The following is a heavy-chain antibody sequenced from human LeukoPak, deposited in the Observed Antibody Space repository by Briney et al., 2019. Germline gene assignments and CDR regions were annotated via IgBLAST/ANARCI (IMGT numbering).Heavy chain of an antibody. J-gene: IGHJ4*02. CDR1: GFTFSSYW. D-gene: IGHD2-8*01. CDR3: ARGHPVLGVY. V-gene: IGHV3-74*01. CDR2: INSDGSST. Sequence: GGSLRLSCAASGFTFSSYWMHWVRQAPGKGLVWVSRINSDGSSTSYADSVKGRFTISRDNSKNTLYLQMNTLRADDTAVYYCARGHPVLGVYWGQGTLVTVSS.